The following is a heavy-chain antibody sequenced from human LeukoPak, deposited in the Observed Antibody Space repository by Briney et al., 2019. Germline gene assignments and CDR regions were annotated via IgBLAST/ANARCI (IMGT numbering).Heavy chain of an antibody. D-gene: IGHD3-22*01. CDR2: ISGSGGST. V-gene: IGHV3-23*01. CDR3: AKDFGSGYFSYYFDY. CDR1: GLTFSTYV. Sequence: PGGSLRLSCAASGLTFSTYVMTWVRQAPGKGQEWVSAISGSGGSTYYADSVKGRFTISRDNSKNTLYLQMNSLRAEDTAVYYCAKDFGSGYFSYYFDYWGQGTLVTVSP. J-gene: IGHJ4*02.